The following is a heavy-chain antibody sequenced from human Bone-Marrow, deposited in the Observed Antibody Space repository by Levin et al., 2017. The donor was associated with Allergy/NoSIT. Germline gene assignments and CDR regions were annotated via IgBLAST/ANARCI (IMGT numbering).Heavy chain of an antibody. J-gene: IGHJ4*02. CDR1: GFTFSDHY. Sequence: HSGGSLRLSCAASGFTFSDHYMDWVRQAPGKGLEWVGRTRNKANSYTTEYAASVKGRFTISRDDSKNSLYLQMNSLKTEDTAVYYCARDRLYGGSYEIDYWGQGTLVTVSS. CDR2: TRNKANSYTT. CDR3: ARDRLYGGSYEIDY. D-gene: IGHD1-26*01. V-gene: IGHV3-72*01.